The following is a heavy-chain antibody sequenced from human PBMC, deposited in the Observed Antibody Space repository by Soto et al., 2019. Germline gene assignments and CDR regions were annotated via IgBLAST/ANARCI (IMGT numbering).Heavy chain of an antibody. J-gene: IGHJ5*02. D-gene: IGHD2-2*02. CDR1: GYTFTSYG. CDR2: ISAYNGNT. CDR3: ARDIPAAIQRDWFDP. V-gene: IGHV1-18*04. Sequence: QVQLVQSGAEVKKPGASVKVSCKASGYTFTSYGISWVRQAPGQGLEWMGWISAYNGNTNYAQKLQGRVTMTTDTSTSIAYMELRSLRSDDTAVYYCARDIPAAIQRDWFDPWGQGTLVTVSS.